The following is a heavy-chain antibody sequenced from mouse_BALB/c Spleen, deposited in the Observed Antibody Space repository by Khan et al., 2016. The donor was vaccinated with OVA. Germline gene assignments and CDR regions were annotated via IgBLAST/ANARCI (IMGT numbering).Heavy chain of an antibody. V-gene: IGHV2-9*02. Sequence: QMQLEESGPGLVAPSQSLSITCTVSGFSLTRHGIHWVRQPPGKGLEWLGIIWAGGSTNYNSALMSRLGINKDNSKSQVFLNMNSLQTDDTAIYYCARYSEADYLDYWGQGNTLTVSS. D-gene: IGHD2-12*01. CDR3: ARYSEADYLDY. CDR1: GFSLTRHG. J-gene: IGHJ2*01. CDR2: IWAGGST.